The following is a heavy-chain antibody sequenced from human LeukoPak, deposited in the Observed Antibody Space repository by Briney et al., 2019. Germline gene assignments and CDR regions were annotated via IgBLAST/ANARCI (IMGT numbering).Heavy chain of an antibody. CDR1: GYTFTGYY. Sequence: ASVKVSCKASGYTFTGYYMHWVRQAPGQGLEWMGWINPNSGGTNYAQKFQGGVTMTRDTSISTAYMVLSRLRSDDTAVYYCARDRHGSGSYGYWFDPWGQGTLVTVSS. CDR2: INPNSGGT. CDR3: ARDRHGSGSYGYWFDP. D-gene: IGHD3-10*01. V-gene: IGHV1-2*02. J-gene: IGHJ5*02.